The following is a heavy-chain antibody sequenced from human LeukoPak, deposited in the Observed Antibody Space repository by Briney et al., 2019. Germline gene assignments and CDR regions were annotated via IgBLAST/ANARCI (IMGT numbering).Heavy chain of an antibody. J-gene: IGHJ4*02. CDR2: ISAYNGNT. D-gene: IGHD3-10*01. V-gene: IGHV1-18*04. CDR3: ARVIRLLPGSGSYYNDD. Sequence: ASVKVSCTASGYTFTSYGSSWVRQAPGQGLEWIGWISAYNGNTTYAQKLQGRVTMTTDTSTSTAYMELRSLRSDDTAVYYCARVIRLLPGSGSYYNDDWGQGTLVTVSS. CDR1: GYTFTSYG.